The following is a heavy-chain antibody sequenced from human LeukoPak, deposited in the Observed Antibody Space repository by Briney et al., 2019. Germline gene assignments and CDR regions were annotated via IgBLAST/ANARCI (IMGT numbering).Heavy chain of an antibody. V-gene: IGHV3-66*04. Sequence: GGSLRLSCAASGFTFSSYAMSWVRQAPGKGLEWVSVIYSGGSTYYADSVKGRFTISRDNSKNTLYLQMNSLRAEDTAVYYCAQHHYGSGSYPRALDYWGQGTLVTVSS. CDR2: IYSGGST. CDR1: GFTFSSYA. D-gene: IGHD3-10*01. CDR3: AQHHYGSGSYPRALDY. J-gene: IGHJ4*02.